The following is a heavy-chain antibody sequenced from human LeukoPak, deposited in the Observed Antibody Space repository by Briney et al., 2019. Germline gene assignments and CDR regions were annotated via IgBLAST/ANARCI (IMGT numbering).Heavy chain of an antibody. V-gene: IGHV3-66*01. D-gene: IGHD4-23*01. CDR1: GFTVSDSH. J-gene: IGHJ4*02. Sequence: GGSLRLSCAASGFTVSDSHMAWVRQAPGKGLEWVSIICSDGCTYYADSVKGRFTISRDNAKNSLYLQVNSPRAEDTAVYYCARDNYGGNSVVFDYWGQGTLVTVSS. CDR3: ARDNYGGNSVVFDY. CDR2: ICSDGCT.